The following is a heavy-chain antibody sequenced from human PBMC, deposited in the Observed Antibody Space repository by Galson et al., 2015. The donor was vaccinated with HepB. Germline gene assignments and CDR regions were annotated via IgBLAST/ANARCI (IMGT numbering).Heavy chain of an antibody. CDR1: GFTFSNYA. V-gene: IGHV3-23*01. D-gene: IGHD5-24*01. CDR2: ISSISDST. CDR3: ARAGGDGYNLEVGYYYYGMDV. J-gene: IGHJ6*02. Sequence: SLRLSCAASGFTFSNYAMSGVRQAPGKGLEWVSAISSISDSTYYADSVKGRFTISRDNSKNTLYLQMNSLRAEDTAVYYCARAGGDGYNLEVGYYYYGMDVWGQGTTVTVSS.